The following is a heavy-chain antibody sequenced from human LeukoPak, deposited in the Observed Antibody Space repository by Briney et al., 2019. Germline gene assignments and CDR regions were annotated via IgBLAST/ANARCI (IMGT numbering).Heavy chain of an antibody. Sequence: SETLSLPCAVYGGSFSGYYWSWIRQPPGKGLELIGEINHSRSTNYNPSLKSRVTISVDTSKNQFSLKLSSVTAADTAVYYCARLGSVFGAPFDYWGQGTLVTVSS. CDR3: ARLGSVFGAPFDY. CDR1: GGSFSGYY. V-gene: IGHV4-34*01. CDR2: INHSRST. D-gene: IGHD3-3*01. J-gene: IGHJ4*02.